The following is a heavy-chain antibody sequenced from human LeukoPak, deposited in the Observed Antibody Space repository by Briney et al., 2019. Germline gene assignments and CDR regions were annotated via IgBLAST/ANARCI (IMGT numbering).Heavy chain of an antibody. CDR1: GGSISSYY. CDR2: IYYSGSA. D-gene: IGHD3-22*01. Sequence: SETLSLTCAVSGGSISSYYWSWVRQPPGKGLEWIGYIYYSGSANYNPSLKSRVTISVDTSKNQYSLKPSSVTAANTAVYYCARSLTYYYDSSGYYGWGSYYYYGMDVWGQGTTVTVSS. V-gene: IGHV4-59*01. CDR3: ARSLTYYYDSSGYYGWGSYYYYGMDV. J-gene: IGHJ6*02.